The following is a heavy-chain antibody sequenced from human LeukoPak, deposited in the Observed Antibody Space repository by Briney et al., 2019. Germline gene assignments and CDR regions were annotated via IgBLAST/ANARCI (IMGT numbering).Heavy chain of an antibody. CDR3: ARLSGPFGEFGVDY. D-gene: IGHD3-10*01. CDR1: GYTFTSYG. Sequence: ASVKVSCKASGYTFTSYGISWVRQAPGQGLEWMGWISAYNGNTNYAQKLQGRVTMTTDTSTSTAYMELRSLRSDDTAVYYCARLSGPFGEFGVDYWGQGTLVTVSS. CDR2: ISAYNGNT. J-gene: IGHJ4*02. V-gene: IGHV1-18*01.